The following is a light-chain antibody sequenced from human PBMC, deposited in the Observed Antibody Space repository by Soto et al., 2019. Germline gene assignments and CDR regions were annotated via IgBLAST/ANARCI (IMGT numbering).Light chain of an antibody. J-gene: IGLJ1*01. CDR2: DVN. Sequence: QSVLTQPASVSGSPGQSITISCTGTSSDIGGYTYVSWYQKYPGKAPKLLIYDVNNRPSGISTRFSGSESGNTASLTISGLQGEDEATYYFSSFTSTHTYVFGTGTKVTVL. CDR1: SSDIGGYTY. CDR3: SSFTSTHTYV. V-gene: IGLV2-14*01.